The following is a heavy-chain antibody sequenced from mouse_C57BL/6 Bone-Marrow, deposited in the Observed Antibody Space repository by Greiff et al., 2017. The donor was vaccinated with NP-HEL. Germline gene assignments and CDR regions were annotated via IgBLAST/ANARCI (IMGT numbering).Heavy chain of an antibody. CDR3: TGDDYDGRVAGNFDY. D-gene: IGHD2-4*01. CDR2: IRLKSDNYAT. V-gene: IGHV6-3*01. J-gene: IGHJ2*01. CDR1: GFTFSNYW. Sequence: EVKLVESGGGLVQPGGSMKLSCVASGFTFSNYWMNWVRQSPEKGLEWVAQIRLKSDNYATHYAESVKGRFTISRDDSKSSVYLQMNNLRAEDTGIYYCTGDDYDGRVAGNFDYWGQGTTLTVSS.